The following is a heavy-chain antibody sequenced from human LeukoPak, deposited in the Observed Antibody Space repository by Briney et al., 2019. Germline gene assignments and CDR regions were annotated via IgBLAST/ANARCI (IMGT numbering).Heavy chain of an antibody. CDR1: GESFSGYH. V-gene: IGHV4-34*01. D-gene: IGHD6-13*01. CDR3: ARTPRAAAGLFDY. CDR2: INHSGGS. J-gene: IGHJ4*02. Sequence: TSETLSLTCAVYGESFSGYHWNWIRQPPGKGLEWIGEINHSGGSNYNPSLKSRVTMAMDTSNNQFSLKLSSVTAADTAVYYCARTPRAAAGLFDYWGQGTLVTVYS.